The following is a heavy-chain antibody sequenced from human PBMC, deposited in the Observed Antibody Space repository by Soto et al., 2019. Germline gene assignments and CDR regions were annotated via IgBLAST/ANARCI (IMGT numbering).Heavy chain of an antibody. CDR2: ISHSGDA. J-gene: IGHJ3*01. D-gene: IGHD4-17*01. CDR1: GASVNSGSHS. CDR3: ATSLRGDYRSGAFAV. Sequence: QLQLHNSGSTLVKPSQTLSLTCAVSGASVNSGSHSWSWIRQTPGKGLEWIGFISHSGDAFYNPSLQSRLTISGDRSNNLFSLRLTSVTAADTAIYYCATSLRGDYRSGAFAVWGQGTMVTVSS. V-gene: IGHV4-30-2*01.